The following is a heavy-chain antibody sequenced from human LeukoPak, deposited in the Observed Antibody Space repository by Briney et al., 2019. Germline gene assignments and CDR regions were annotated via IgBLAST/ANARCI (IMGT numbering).Heavy chain of an antibody. CDR2: IYTSGST. V-gene: IGHV4-61*02. J-gene: IGHJ4*02. CDR1: VGSISSGSYY. CDR3: ARELISRYSSSWYYFDY. Sequence: PSETLSLTCTVSVGSISSGSYYWSWIWQPAGKGLEWIGRIYTSGSTNYNPSLKSQVTISVDTSKNQFSLKLRSVTAADTAVYYCARELISRYSSSWYYFDYWGQGTLVTVSS. D-gene: IGHD6-13*01.